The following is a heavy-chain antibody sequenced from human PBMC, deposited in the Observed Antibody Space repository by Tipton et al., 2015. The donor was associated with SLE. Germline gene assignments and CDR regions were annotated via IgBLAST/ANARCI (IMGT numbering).Heavy chain of an antibody. CDR1: GFTFSSYA. CDR2: ISGSGGST. J-gene: IGHJ3*02. Sequence: SLRLSCAASGFTFSSYAMSWVRQAPGKGLEWVSTISGSGGSTYYADSVKGRFTISRDNSKTTVYLQMNSLRAEDTAVYYCARDFGGYSYDAFDIWGQGTMVTVSS. V-gene: IGHV3-23*01. D-gene: IGHD5-18*01. CDR3: ARDFGGYSYDAFDI.